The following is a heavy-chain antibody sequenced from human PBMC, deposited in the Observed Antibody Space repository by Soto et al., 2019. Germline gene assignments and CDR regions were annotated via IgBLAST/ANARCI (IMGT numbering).Heavy chain of an antibody. CDR3: ARAGNKKYYDFWSGYYGGYYYYYMDV. D-gene: IGHD3-3*01. Sequence: PSETLSLTCAVYGGSFSGYYWSWIRQPPGKGLEWIGEINHSGSTNYNPSLKSRVTISVDTSKNQFSLKLSSVTAADTAVYYCARAGNKKYYDFWSGYYGGYYYYYMDVWGKGTTVTVSS. V-gene: IGHV4-34*01. J-gene: IGHJ6*03. CDR1: GGSFSGYY. CDR2: INHSGST.